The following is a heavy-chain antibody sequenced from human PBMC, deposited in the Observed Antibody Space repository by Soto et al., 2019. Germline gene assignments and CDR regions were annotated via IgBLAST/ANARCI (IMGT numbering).Heavy chain of an antibody. V-gene: IGHV5-10-1*01. CDR1: GERFAVDL. CDR3: ARQIYDSDTGPNFQYYFDS. J-gene: IGHJ4*02. D-gene: IGHD3-22*01. CDR2: INPSDSQT. Sequence: GSLNISCTVSGERFAVDLITGVGHKAEEVLGWRGRINPSDSQTYYSPSFRGHVTISVTKSITTVFLQWSSLRASATAMYYCARQIYDSDTGPNFQYYFDSWGQGTPVTVSS.